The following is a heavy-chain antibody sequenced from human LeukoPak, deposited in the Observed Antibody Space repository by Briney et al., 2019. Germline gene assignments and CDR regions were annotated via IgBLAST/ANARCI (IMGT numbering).Heavy chain of an antibody. D-gene: IGHD5-24*01. V-gene: IGHV1-69*04. CDR3: AIQGNRDGYTYFDY. CDR1: GGTFSSYA. CDR2: IIPILGIA. J-gene: IGHJ4*02. Sequence: GASVKVSCKASGGTFSSYAISWVRQAPGQGLEWMGRIIPILGIANYAQKFQGRVTITADKSTSTAYMELSSLRYEDTAVYYCAIQGNRDGYTYFDYWGQGTLVTVSS.